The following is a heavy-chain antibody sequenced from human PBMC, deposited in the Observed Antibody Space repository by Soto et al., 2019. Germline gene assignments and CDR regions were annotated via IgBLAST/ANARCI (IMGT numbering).Heavy chain of an antibody. Sequence: QVQLVQSGAEVKKPGASVKVSCKASGYTFTGYYMHWVRQAPGQGLEWMGWINPNGGGTNYAQKFQGRVTMTRDTSISTAYMELSRLRSDDTAVYYCATQHSSSWQLYYYYGMDVWGQGTTVTVSS. D-gene: IGHD6-13*01. CDR3: ATQHSSSWQLYYYYGMDV. CDR1: GYTFTGYY. V-gene: IGHV1-2*02. CDR2: INPNGGGT. J-gene: IGHJ6*02.